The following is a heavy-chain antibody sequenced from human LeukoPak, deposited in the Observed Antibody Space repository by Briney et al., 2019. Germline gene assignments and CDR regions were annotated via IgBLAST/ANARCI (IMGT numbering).Heavy chain of an antibody. CDR1: GYSFTSYW. V-gene: IGHV5-51*01. CDR3: ARHGSSSSSVNWFDP. D-gene: IGHD6-6*01. J-gene: IGHJ5*02. Sequence: GESLKISCKGSGYSFTSYWIGWVRQMPGKGLEWMGIIYPGDSDTRYSPSFQGQVTISADKSISTAYLQWSSLKASDTAVYYCARHGSSSSSVNWFDPWGQGTLVTVSS. CDR2: IYPGDSDT.